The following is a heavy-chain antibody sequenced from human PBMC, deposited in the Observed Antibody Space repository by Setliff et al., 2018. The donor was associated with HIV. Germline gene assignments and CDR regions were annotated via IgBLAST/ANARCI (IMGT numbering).Heavy chain of an antibody. D-gene: IGHD6-19*01. CDR3: ARGVYSSGWYLLTRLDP. CDR1: GVSFSGYY. J-gene: IGHJ5*02. V-gene: IGHV4-34*01. Sequence: SETLSLTCAVYGVSFSGYYWNWIRQTPVKGLEWIGEIDHSGSTNYNPSLKSRFTISLDTSKNQFALRLTSVTAADTAVYYCARGVYSSGWYLLTRLDPWGQGVLVTVSS. CDR2: IDHSGST.